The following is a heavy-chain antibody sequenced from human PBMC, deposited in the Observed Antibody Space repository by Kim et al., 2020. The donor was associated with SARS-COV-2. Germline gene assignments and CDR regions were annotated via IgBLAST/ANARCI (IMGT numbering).Heavy chain of an antibody. D-gene: IGHD6-13*01. CDR3: ARDDSIAAAGKGNY. V-gene: IGHV3-21*01. Sequence: AYSVKGRFIISRDNAKNSLYLQMNSRRAEDTAVYYCARDDSIAAAGKGNYWGQGTLVTVSS. J-gene: IGHJ4*02.